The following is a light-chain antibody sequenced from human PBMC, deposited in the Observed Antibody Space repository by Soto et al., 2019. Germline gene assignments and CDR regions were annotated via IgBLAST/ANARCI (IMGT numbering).Light chain of an antibody. Sequence: DIVMTQSPATLSVAPGERVTFSCRASQGVSRKLAWYQHKPGQAPRLLISGASTGATGIPARFSGSGSGTEFTLTISSLQSEDCAIYYCQKYDSAPRTFGQGTKVDIK. CDR3: QKYDSAPRT. CDR1: QGVSRK. J-gene: IGKJ1*01. CDR2: GAS. V-gene: IGKV3-15*01.